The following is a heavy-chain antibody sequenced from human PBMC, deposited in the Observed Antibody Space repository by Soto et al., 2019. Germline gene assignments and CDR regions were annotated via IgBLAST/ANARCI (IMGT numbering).Heavy chain of an antibody. CDR3: ARDRPPEGAARLRNYYYYGMDV. CDR1: GFTFSSYA. CDR2: ISYDGSNK. Sequence: GGSLRLSCAASGFTFSSYAMHWVRQAPGKGLEWVAVISYDGSNKYYADSVKGRFTISRDNSKNTLYLQMNSLRAEDTAVYYCARDRPPEGAARLRNYYYYGMDVWGQGTTVTVSS. D-gene: IGHD6-6*01. J-gene: IGHJ6*02. V-gene: IGHV3-30-3*01.